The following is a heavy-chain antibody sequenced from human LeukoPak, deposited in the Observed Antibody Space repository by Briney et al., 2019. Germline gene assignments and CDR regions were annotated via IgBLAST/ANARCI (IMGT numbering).Heavy chain of an antibody. J-gene: IGHJ5*02. Sequence: PGGSLRLSCAASGFTFSSHSMHWVRQAPGKGLEWVGIIWHDGGTTYYGESVRGRFTISRDNSKNTLDLQMSSLRDGDTAVYFCVRSQSAATYDAWGQGTLVTVSS. CDR1: GFTFSSHS. CDR3: VRSQSAATYDA. V-gene: IGHV3-33*01. D-gene: IGHD3-16*01. CDR2: IWHDGGTT.